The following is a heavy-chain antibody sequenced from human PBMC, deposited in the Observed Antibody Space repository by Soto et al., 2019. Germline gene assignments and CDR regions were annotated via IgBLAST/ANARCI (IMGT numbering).Heavy chain of an antibody. CDR2: IIPIIGRA. CDR3: ARGLLWFGELLSTHYYYYGMDV. CDR1: GGPLSSSS. D-gene: IGHD3-10*01. Sequence: SVKVSCKASGGPLSSSSITWVRQAPGQGLEWMGGIIPIIGRANYAQKFQGRVTITADESTSTGYMEMSSLRSEDTAVYYCARGLLWFGELLSTHYYYYGMDVWGQGTTVTVS. J-gene: IGHJ6*02. V-gene: IGHV1-69*13.